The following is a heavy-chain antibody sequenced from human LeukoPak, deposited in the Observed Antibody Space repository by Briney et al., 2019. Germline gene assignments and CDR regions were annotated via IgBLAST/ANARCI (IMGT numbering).Heavy chain of an antibody. D-gene: IGHD3-10*01. CDR2: IYYSGST. CDR3: AATMVRGVHTHFDY. Sequence: SETLSLTCTVSGGSISGYYWSWLRHPPGKGLEWIGYIYYSGSTNYNPSLKSRVTISVDTSKNQYSLTLSAVTAADTAVYYCAATMVRGVHTHFDYWGQGTLVTVSS. J-gene: IGHJ4*02. V-gene: IGHV4-59*08. CDR1: GGSISGYY.